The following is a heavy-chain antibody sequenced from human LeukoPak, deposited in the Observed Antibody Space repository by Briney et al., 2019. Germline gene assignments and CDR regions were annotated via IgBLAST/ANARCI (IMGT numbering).Heavy chain of an antibody. CDR1: GFTFSSYA. D-gene: IGHD3-22*01. J-gene: IGHJ4*02. V-gene: IGHV3-23*01. CDR2: ISGSGGST. Sequence: PGGSLRLSCAASGFTFSSYAMSWVRQAPGKGLEWVSAISGSGGSTYYADSVQGRFTISRDNSKNTLYLQMNSLRAEDTAVYYCAKDSARMIVVVIIDYWGQGALVTVSS. CDR3: AKDSARMIVVVIIDY.